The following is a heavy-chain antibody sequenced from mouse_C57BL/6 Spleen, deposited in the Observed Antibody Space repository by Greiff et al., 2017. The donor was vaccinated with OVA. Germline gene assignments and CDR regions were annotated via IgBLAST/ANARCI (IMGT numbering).Heavy chain of an antibody. CDR3: ARHEGAWFAY. CDR2: ISSGGSYT. J-gene: IGHJ3*01. Sequence: EVKVVESGGDLVKPGGSLKLSCAASGFTFSSYGMSWVRQTPDKRLEWVATISSGGSYTYYPDSVKGRFTISRDNAKNTLYLQMSSLKSEDTAMYYCARHEGAWFAYWGQGTLVTVSA. V-gene: IGHV5-6*01. CDR1: GFTFSSYG.